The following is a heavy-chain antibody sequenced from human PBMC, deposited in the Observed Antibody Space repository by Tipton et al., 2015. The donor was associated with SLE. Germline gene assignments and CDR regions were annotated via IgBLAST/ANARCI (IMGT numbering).Heavy chain of an antibody. CDR1: GGSISSSSYY. J-gene: IGHJ4*02. D-gene: IGHD3-3*01. CDR2: IYYSGST. CDR3: ARHDFRAVTPDS. V-gene: IGHV4-39*01. Sequence: TLSLTCTVSGGSISSSSYYWGWIRQPPGKGLEWIGSIYYSGSTYYNPSLKSRVTISVDTSKNQFSLKLSSVTAADTAVYYCARHDFRAVTPDSWGQGTLVTVSS.